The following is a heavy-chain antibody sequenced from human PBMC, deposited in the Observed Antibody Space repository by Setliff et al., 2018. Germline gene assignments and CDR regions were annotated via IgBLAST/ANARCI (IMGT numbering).Heavy chain of an antibody. J-gene: IGHJ4*02. CDR2: IYSGGST. Sequence: LRLSCAASGFTFSSYAMSWVRQAPGKGLEWVSVIYSGGSTYYADSVKGRFTISRDNSKNTLYLQMNSLRAEDTAVYYCARGEGGYSYGLPFDYWGQGTLVTVSS. CDR1: GFTFSSYA. CDR3: ARGEGGYSYGLPFDY. D-gene: IGHD5-18*01. V-gene: IGHV3-53*01.